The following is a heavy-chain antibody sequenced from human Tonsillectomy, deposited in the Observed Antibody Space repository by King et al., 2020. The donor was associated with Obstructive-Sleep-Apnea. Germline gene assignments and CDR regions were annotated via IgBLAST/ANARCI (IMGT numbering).Heavy chain of an antibody. Sequence: VQLVESGGGLVQPGGSLRLSCAASGFTVSSSFMTWVRQAPGRGLEWVSLIYIGSDTHYTDSVKGRFTISRHSSENTLSLQMDSLRPDDTAVFYCAKMGSFFGDSSSWYNFDYWGQGTLVTVSS. CDR3: AKMGSFFGDSSSWYNFDY. CDR2: IYIGSDT. D-gene: IGHD6-13*01. V-gene: IGHV3-53*04. CDR1: GFTVSSSF. J-gene: IGHJ4*02.